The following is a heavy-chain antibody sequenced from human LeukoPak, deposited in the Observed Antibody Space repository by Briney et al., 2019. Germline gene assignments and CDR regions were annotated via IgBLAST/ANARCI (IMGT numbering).Heavy chain of an antibody. D-gene: IGHD3-10*01. CDR2: IIPIFGTA. V-gene: IGHV1-69*05. CDR1: GGTFSSYA. J-gene: IGHJ4*02. CDR3: ARGLPNYYGSGSYPYYFDY. Sequence: SVKVSCKASGGTFSSYAISWVRQAPGQGLEWMGGIIPIFGTANYAQKFQGRVTITTDESTSTAYMELRSLRSEDTAVYYCARGLPNYYGSGSYPYYFDYWGQGTLVTVSS.